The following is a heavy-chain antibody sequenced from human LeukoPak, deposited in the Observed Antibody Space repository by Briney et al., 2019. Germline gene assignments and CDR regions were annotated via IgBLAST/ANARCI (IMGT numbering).Heavy chain of an antibody. CDR1: GGSISSYY. V-gene: IGHV4-59*01. J-gene: IGHJ4*02. CDR2: IYDRGST. Sequence: SETLSLTCTASGGSISSYYWSWIRQPPGKGLEWIGNIYDRGSTKYNPSLKSRVTISVDTSKNQFSLRLSSVTAADTAVYYCARGGTFDNWGQGTLVTVSS. CDR3: ARGGTFDN.